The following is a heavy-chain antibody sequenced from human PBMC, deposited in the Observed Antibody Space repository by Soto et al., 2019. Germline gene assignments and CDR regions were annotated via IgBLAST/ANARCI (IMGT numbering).Heavy chain of an antibody. Sequence: SVKVSCKASGGTFSSCAISWMRQAPGQGLEWMGGIIPIFGTANYAQKFQGRVTITADESTSTAYMELSSLRSEDTAVYYCASLEYSSGWSNYYYGMDVWGQGTTVTVSS. CDR1: GGTFSSCA. V-gene: IGHV1-69*13. CDR2: IIPIFGTA. J-gene: IGHJ6*02. CDR3: ASLEYSSGWSNYYYGMDV. D-gene: IGHD6-19*01.